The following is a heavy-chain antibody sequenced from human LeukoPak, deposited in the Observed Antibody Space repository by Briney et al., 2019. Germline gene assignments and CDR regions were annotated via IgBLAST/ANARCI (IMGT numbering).Heavy chain of an antibody. CDR3: GRDEMEHFGSYYAF. J-gene: IGHJ4*02. CDR1: GYSISIGYY. CDR2: IYHSGST. D-gene: IGHD3-3*02. V-gene: IGHV4-38-2*02. Sequence: PSETLSLTCTVSGYSISIGYYWGWIRQPPGKGLEWIGSIYHSGSTYYNPSLKSRVTLSVDKSKNQFSLKLSSVTAADTAVYYCGRDEMEHFGSYYAFLGRGKMVCDSS.